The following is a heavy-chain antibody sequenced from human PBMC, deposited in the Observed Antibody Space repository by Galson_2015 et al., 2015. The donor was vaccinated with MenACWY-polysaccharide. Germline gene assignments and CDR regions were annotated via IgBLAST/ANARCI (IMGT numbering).Heavy chain of an antibody. V-gene: IGHV3-30*01. CDR3: ASGGQNYYYGPDV. Sequence: SLRLSCAASGFTFSNHAMHWVRQAPGKGLEWATAISNDGSNKEYADSVKGRFTISRDNSMSTLYLQMNSLRPEDTAVYYCASGGQNYYYGPDVWGQGTTVTVSS. CDR2: ISNDGSNK. CDR1: GFTFSNHA. J-gene: IGHJ6*02.